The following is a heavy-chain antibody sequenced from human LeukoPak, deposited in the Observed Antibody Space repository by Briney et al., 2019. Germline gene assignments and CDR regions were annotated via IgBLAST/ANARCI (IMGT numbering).Heavy chain of an antibody. CDR1: GFMFDDYT. CDR3: AKGDVDSPMNFYL. D-gene: IGHD5-18*01. J-gene: IGHJ4*02. Sequence: GGSLRLSCAPSGFMFDDYTMHWVRQAPGEGLEWVSLINWDDGSTYYAGSGKGRFTISRDNSKTSLYLQMNSLRTEDTVLYYCAKGDVDSPMNFYLWGEGTLVTVSS. CDR2: INWDDGST. V-gene: IGHV3-43*01.